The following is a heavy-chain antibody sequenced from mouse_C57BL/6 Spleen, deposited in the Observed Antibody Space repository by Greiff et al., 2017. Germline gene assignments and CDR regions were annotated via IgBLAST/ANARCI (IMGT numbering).Heavy chain of an antibody. CDR3: PGQRGRLFDY. CDR2: ISFKSDNYAS. V-gene: IGHV6-3*01. Sequence: EVQVVESGGGLVQPGGSMKLSCVASGFTFSNYWMNWVRQSPEKGLEWVATISFKSDNYASHYAVSVKGRFTISSDDSKSRVYLQMNNLRAEDTGIYCCPGQRGRLFDYWGQGTTLTVSS. CDR1: GFTFSNYW. D-gene: IGHD4-1*02. J-gene: IGHJ2*01.